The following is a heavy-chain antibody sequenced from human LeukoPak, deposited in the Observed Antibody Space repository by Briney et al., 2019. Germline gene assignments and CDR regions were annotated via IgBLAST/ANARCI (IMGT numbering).Heavy chain of an antibody. Sequence: ASVKVSCKASAYTFTSYDINWVRQATGQGLEWMGWMNPNSGNTGYTQKFQGRVVMTRSTSISTAYMELSSLTSEDTAVYYCARGVGGQQFGYWGQGTLVTVSS. CDR2: MNPNSGNT. J-gene: IGHJ4*02. CDR3: ARGVGGQQFGY. V-gene: IGHV1-8*01. D-gene: IGHD3-16*01. CDR1: AYTFTSYD.